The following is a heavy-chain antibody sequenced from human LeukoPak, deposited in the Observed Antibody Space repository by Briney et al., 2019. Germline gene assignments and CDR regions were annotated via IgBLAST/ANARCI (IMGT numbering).Heavy chain of an antibody. D-gene: IGHD3-22*01. CDR1: GDSISRYY. Sequence: SETLSLTCTVSGDSISRYYWSWIRQPPGKGLEWIGYIYYSGSTNYNPSLKSRVTISVDTSKNQFSLKLNSVTAADTAVYYCARGGEYYYDSSGYYFDYWGRGTLVTVSS. J-gene: IGHJ2*01. CDR2: IYYSGST. CDR3: ARGGEYYYDSSGYYFDY. V-gene: IGHV4-59*08.